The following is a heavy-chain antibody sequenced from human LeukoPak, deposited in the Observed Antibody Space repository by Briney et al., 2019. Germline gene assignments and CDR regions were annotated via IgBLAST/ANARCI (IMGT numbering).Heavy chain of an antibody. CDR2: SDSGGST. CDR3: ARRAPTVTYYYYYYMDV. J-gene: IGHJ6*03. CDR1: GFTVSSNY. D-gene: IGHD4-11*01. Sequence: GGSLRLSCAASGFTVSSNYMTWVRQAPGKGLQWVSLSDSGGSTYFADSVKGRFTISRDTSKNTLYLQMNSLRAEDTAVYYCARRAPTVTYYYYYYMDVWGKGTTVTVSS. V-gene: IGHV3-53*01.